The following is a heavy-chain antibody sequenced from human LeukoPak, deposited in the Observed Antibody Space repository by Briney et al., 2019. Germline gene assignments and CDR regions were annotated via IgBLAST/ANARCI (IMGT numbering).Heavy chain of an antibody. CDR3: ARDGYLAVDY. CDR1: GGSISSSTYY. D-gene: IGHD2-2*03. J-gene: IGHJ4*02. Sequence: SETLSLTCTVSGGSISSSTYYWGWIRQPPGKGLEWIGNIYYSGNTYYNPSLQSRVTISVDTSKNQFSLKLSSVTAADTAVYYCARDGYLAVDYWGQGTLVTVSS. CDR2: IYYSGNT. V-gene: IGHV4-39*07.